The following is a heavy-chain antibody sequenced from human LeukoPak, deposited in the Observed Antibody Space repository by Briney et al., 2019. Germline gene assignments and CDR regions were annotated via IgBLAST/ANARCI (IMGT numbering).Heavy chain of an antibody. CDR3: ARGIGSSRGGRPDYFDY. Sequence: GGSLRLSCPASGFTFSSYGMHWVRQAPGKGLEWVAVIWYDGSNKYYADSVKGRFTISRDNSKNTLYMQMNSLRAEDTAVYYCARGIGSSRGGRPDYFDYWGQGTLVTVSS. D-gene: IGHD6-13*01. J-gene: IGHJ4*02. CDR2: IWYDGSNK. CDR1: GFTFSSYG. V-gene: IGHV3-33*01.